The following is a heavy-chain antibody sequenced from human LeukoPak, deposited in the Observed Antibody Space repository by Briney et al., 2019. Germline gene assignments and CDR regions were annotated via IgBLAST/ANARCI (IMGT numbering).Heavy chain of an antibody. CDR1: GGSISSYY. V-gene: IGHV4-59*01. J-gene: IGHJ6*03. CDR3: VRVIGAPNYYYYMDV. D-gene: IGHD3-22*01. Sequence: SETLSLTCTVSGGSISSYYWSWIRQPPGKGLEWIGYIYYSGSTNYNPSLKSRVTISVDTSKNQFSLKLSSVTAADTAVYFCVRVIGAPNYYYYMDVWGKGTTVTVSS. CDR2: IYYSGST.